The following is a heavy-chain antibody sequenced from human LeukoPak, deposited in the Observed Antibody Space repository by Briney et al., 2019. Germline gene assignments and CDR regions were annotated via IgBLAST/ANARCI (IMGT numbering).Heavy chain of an antibody. J-gene: IGHJ4*02. D-gene: IGHD1-20*01. CDR2: LTGDGNT. V-gene: IGHV3-23*01. CDR1: GLSLSNYP. CDR3: AKVKWKLIGYFDY. Sequence: GGSLRLSCEASGLSLSNYPMHWVRQAPGKGLEWVSVLTGDGNTYYADSVKGRFTNSRDDSKNTLFLQMNSLRAEDTAVYFCAKVKWKLIGYFDYWGQGTLVTVSS.